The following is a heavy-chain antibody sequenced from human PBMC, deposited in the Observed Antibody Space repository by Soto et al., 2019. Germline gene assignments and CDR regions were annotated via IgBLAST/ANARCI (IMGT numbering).Heavy chain of an antibody. CDR1: GFTFSSYA. CDR3: ARQDYYGSGSYYPYNWFDP. CDR2: IKQDGSEK. D-gene: IGHD3-10*01. Sequence: GGSLRLSCAASGFTFSSYAMSWVRQAPGNGLGWVANIKQDGSEKYYVDSVKGRFTISRDNAKNSLYLQMNSLRAEDTAVYYCARQDYYGSGSYYPYNWFDPWGQGTLVTVSS. J-gene: IGHJ5*02. V-gene: IGHV3-7*01.